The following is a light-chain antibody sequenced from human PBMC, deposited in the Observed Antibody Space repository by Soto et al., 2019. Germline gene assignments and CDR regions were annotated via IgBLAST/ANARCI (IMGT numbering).Light chain of an antibody. J-gene: IGKJ5*01. CDR2: GVY. CDR3: QQYGTPRSVT. CDR1: QSVSSSY. Sequence: EIVLTQSPGTLSLSPGERATLSCRASQSVSSSYLAWYQQKPGQAPRLLIYGVYTRAPGIPARFSGSGSGTEFTLTISKVEPEDFAVYYCQQYGTPRSVTFGQGTRLEIK. V-gene: IGKV3-20*01.